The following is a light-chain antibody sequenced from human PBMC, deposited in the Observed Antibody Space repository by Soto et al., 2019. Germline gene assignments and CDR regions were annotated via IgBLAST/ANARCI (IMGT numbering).Light chain of an antibody. CDR3: NSFTTSSTYV. CDR2: EVN. CDR1: RSDIGSYNR. Sequence: QSVLTQPASVSGSPGQSITISCTGTRSDIGSYNRVSWYQQPPGTAPKLIIYEVNNRPSGVPDRFSGSKPGNTASLTISGLQAEDEADYYCNSFTTSSTYVFGTGTKVTVL. J-gene: IGLJ1*01. V-gene: IGLV2-18*02.